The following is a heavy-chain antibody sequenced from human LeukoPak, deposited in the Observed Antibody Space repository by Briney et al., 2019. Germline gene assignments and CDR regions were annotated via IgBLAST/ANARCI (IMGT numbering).Heavy chain of an antibody. Sequence: SETLSLTCTVSGGSISSYYWSWIRRPAGKGLEWIGRIYTSGRSHYNPSLKGRVTMSVDTSKNQFSLNLSSVTAADTAVYYCARELGSNGWFDPWGQGTLVTVSS. CDR1: GGSISSYY. J-gene: IGHJ5*02. CDR2: IYTSGRS. V-gene: IGHV4-4*07. CDR3: ARELGSNGWFDP. D-gene: IGHD6-13*01.